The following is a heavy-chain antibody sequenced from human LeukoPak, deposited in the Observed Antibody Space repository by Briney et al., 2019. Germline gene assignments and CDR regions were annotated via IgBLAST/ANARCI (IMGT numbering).Heavy chain of an antibody. CDR1: GYTFTGYY. CDR2: INPNSGGT. CDR3: ARDGSGSYYNNWFDP. Sequence: GASVKVSCKASGYTFTGYYMHWVRQAPGQGLEWMPWINPNSGGTNYAQKFQGRVTMTRDTSISTAYMELSRLRSDDTAVYYCARDGSGSYYNNWFDPWGQGTLVTVSS. V-gene: IGHV1-2*02. J-gene: IGHJ5*02. D-gene: IGHD3-10*01.